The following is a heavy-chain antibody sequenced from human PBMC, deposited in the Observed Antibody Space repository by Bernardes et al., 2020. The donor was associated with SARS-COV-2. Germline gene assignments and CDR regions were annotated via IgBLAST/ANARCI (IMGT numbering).Heavy chain of an antibody. J-gene: IGHJ3*02. CDR1: GFTFGDYA. D-gene: IGHD4-17*01. Sequence: GGSLRLSCTASGFTFGDYAMSWFRQAPGKGLEWVGFIRSKAYGGTTEYAASVKGRFTISRDDSKSIAYLQMNSLKTEDTAVYYCTREYYGDYEEWDDAFDIWGQGTMVTVAS. V-gene: IGHV3-49*03. CDR3: TREYYGDYEEWDDAFDI. CDR2: IRSKAYGGTT.